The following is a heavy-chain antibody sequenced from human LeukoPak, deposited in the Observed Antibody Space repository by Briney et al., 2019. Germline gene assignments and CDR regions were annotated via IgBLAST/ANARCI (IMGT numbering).Heavy chain of an antibody. CDR1: GGSISSHY. V-gene: IGHV4-59*11. Sequence: PSETLSLTRTVSGGSISSHYWSWIRQPPGKGLEWIGYIYYSGSTNYNPSLKSRVTISVDTSKNQFSLKLSSVTAADTAVYYCARVYCTNGVCFFDYWGQGTLVTVSS. D-gene: IGHD2-8*01. CDR2: IYYSGST. J-gene: IGHJ4*02. CDR3: ARVYCTNGVCFFDY.